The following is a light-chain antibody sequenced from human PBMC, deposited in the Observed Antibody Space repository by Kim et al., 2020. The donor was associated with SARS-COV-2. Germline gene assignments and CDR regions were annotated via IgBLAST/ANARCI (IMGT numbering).Light chain of an antibody. Sequence: GQRVTLSCSGNITNLGTNSVHWYQQFPGTAPEVLIYKNNQRPSGVPDRFSGSKSGTSASLAISGLQSEDEGDYYCAGWDDSLNAEVFGGGTKLTVL. CDR2: KNN. CDR3: AGWDDSLNAEV. CDR1: ITNLGTNS. J-gene: IGLJ3*02. V-gene: IGLV1-44*01.